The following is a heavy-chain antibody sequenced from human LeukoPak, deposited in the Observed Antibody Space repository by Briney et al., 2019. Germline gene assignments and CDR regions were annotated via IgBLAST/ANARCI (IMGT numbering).Heavy chain of an antibody. Sequence: PSETLSLTCTVSGGSISSGGYYWSWIRQHPGKGLEWIGYIYYSGSTYYNPSLKSRVTISVDTSKNQFSLKLSSVTAADTAVYYCAREVVITTRYYFDYWGQGTLVTVSS. CDR3: AREVVITTRYYFDY. CDR1: GGSISSGGYY. V-gene: IGHV4-31*03. D-gene: IGHD3-22*01. J-gene: IGHJ4*02. CDR2: IYYSGST.